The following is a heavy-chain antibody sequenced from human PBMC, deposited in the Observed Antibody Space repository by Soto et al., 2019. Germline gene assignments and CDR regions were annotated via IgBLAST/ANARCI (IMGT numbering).Heavy chain of an antibody. D-gene: IGHD3-16*01. CDR1: GGPLSSGSYY. J-gene: IGHJ4*02. CDR3: ARHTGGSGGTSEIDH. Sequence: SETLSLTCTVSGGPLSSGSYYWSWIRQSPGQGLEWIGYIYYSGTTKYNPSLKSRVSISVDTSKNQFSLRLTSLSAADTAVYYCARHTGGSGGTSEIDHWGQGTLVTVSS. V-gene: IGHV4-61*01. CDR2: IYYSGTT.